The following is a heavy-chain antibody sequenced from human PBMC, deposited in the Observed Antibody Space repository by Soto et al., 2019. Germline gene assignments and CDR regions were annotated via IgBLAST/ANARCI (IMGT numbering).Heavy chain of an antibody. CDR3: TTTTTVTTSYYYGMDV. CDR1: GFTFSNAW. CDR2: IKSKTDGGTT. D-gene: IGHD4-4*01. Sequence: PGGSLRLSCEASGFTFSNAWMSWVRQAPGKGLEWVGRIKSKTDGGTTDYAAPVKGRFTISRDDSKNTLYLQMNSLKTEDTAVYDCTTTTTVTTSYYYGMDVWGQGTTVTVSS. J-gene: IGHJ6*02. V-gene: IGHV3-15*01.